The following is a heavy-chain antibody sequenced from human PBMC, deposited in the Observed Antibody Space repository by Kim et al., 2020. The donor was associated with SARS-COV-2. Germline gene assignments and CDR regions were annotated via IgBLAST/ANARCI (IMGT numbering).Heavy chain of an antibody. J-gene: IGHJ4*02. V-gene: IGHV4-59*01. CDR3: ARDVKPGGVIDY. Sequence: NYNPSLKSRVTISVDTSKNQFSLKLSSVTAADTAVYYCARDVKPGGVIDYWGQGTLVTVSS. D-gene: IGHD3-16*01.